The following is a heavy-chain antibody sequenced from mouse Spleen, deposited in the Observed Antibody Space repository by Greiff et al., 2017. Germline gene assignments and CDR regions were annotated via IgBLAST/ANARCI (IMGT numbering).Heavy chain of an antibody. D-gene: IGHD1-1*01. V-gene: IGHV1-64*01. CDR1: GYTFTSYW. Sequence: QVQLQQPGAELVKPGASVKLSCKASGYTFTSYWMHWVKQRPGQGLEWIGMIHPNSGSTNYNEKFKSKATLTVDKSSSTAYMQLSSLTSEDSAVYYCARSRTTVVPAMDYWGQGTSVTVSS. CDR2: IHPNSGST. J-gene: IGHJ4*01. CDR3: ARSRTTVVPAMDY.